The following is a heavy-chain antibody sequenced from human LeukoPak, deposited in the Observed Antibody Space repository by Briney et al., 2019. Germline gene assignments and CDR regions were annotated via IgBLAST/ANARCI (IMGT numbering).Heavy chain of an antibody. D-gene: IGHD3-3*01. CDR2: ISGRGDNT. J-gene: IGHJ4*02. CDR1: GFTFSRYA. Sequence: GGSLRLSCADSGFTFSRYAMSWVRQAPGKGLEWVSVISGRGDNTYYADSVKGRFTISRDNSKNTLFLQMNSLRAEDTAVYYCAAPYHFWSGYNYWGQGTLVTVSS. V-gene: IGHV3-23*01. CDR3: AAPYHFWSGYNY.